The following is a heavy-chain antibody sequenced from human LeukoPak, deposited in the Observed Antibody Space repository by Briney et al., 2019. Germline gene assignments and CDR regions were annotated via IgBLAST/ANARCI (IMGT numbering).Heavy chain of an antibody. J-gene: IGHJ4*02. CDR3: ARDRRGYGSGSYYPPYFDY. Sequence: ASVKVSCKTSGYTFTGYYIQWVRQAPGQGLEWMGYINPDSGGTNYAQEFQGRVTMTRDTSISTAYMELNRLRSDDTAVYYCARDRRGYGSGSYYPPYFDYWGQGTLVTVSS. V-gene: IGHV1-2*02. CDR1: GYTFTGYY. D-gene: IGHD3-10*01. CDR2: INPDSGGT.